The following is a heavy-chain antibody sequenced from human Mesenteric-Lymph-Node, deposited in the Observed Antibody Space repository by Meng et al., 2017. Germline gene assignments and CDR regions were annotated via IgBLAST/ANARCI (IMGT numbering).Heavy chain of an antibody. Sequence: QVQLQESGPGLVKPSQTLSLTCTVSGGSISSGGYYWSWIRQHPGKGLEWIGYIYYSGSTYYNPSLKSRVIISVDTSKNQFSLKLNSVTAADTAVYYCARVGGCSGGGCYHRLFDYWGQGTLVTVSS. J-gene: IGHJ4*02. D-gene: IGHD2-15*01. CDR3: ARVGGCSGGGCYHRLFDY. CDR2: IYYSGST. V-gene: IGHV4-30-4*08. CDR1: GGSISSGGYY.